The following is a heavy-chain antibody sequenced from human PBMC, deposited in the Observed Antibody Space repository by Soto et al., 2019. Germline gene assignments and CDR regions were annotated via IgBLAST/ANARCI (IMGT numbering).Heavy chain of an antibody. D-gene: IGHD1-26*01. CDR3: AKDLKWELPGAAYYYGMDV. CDR2: ISYDGSNK. CDR1: GFTFSSYG. V-gene: IGHV3-30*18. Sequence: QVQLVESGGGVVQPGRSLRLSCAASGFTFSSYGMHWVRQAPGKGLAWVAVISYDGSNKYYADSVKGRFTISRANSKNTLYLQMNSLRAEDTAVYYCAKDLKWELPGAAYYYGMDVWGQGTTVTVSS. J-gene: IGHJ6*02.